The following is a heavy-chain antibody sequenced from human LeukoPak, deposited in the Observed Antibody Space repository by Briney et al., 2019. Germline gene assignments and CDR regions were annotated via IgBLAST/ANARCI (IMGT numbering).Heavy chain of an antibody. CDR1: GFSFSSFA. CDR2: IYGGGTNT. CDR3: AKDLQRCSSTSCYGDY. D-gene: IGHD2-2*01. Sequence: PGGSLRLSCAGSGFSFSSFAMTWVRQAPGKGLEWVSTIYGGGTNTFYADSVKGRFTISRDDSKNTLYLQMNSLRAEDTAVYYCAKDLQRCSSTSCYGDYWGQGTLVTVSS. J-gene: IGHJ4*02. V-gene: IGHV3-23*01.